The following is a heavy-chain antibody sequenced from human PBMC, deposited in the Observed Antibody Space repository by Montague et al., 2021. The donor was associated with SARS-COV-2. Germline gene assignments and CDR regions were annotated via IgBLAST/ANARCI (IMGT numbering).Heavy chain of an antibody. J-gene: IGHJ4*02. Sequence: TLSLTPTVSGGSISSGSYYWSWIRQPAGKGLEWIGRISISGSTNYXPSLKSRVTISVDTSKNQFSLKLSSVTAADTAVYYCARDIAVAGLFDYWGQGTLVTVSS. CDR2: ISISGST. CDR1: GGSISSGSYY. V-gene: IGHV4-61*02. D-gene: IGHD6-19*01. CDR3: ARDIAVAGLFDY.